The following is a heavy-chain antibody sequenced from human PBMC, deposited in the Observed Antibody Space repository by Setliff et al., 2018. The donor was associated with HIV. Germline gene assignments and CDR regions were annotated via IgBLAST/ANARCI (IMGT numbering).Heavy chain of an antibody. CDR2: IYYSGST. V-gene: IGHV4-59*11. J-gene: IGHJ5*02. D-gene: IGHD6-19*01. Sequence: PSETLSLTCTVSGGSITPHYWSWIRQPPGKGLEWIGLIYYSGSTNYSPSLKSRVTISVDSSKNQFSLKLTSVTAADAAIYYCARQFPLYHSGAHYSDLWSQGTLVTVSS. CDR3: ARQFPLYHSGAHYSDL. CDR1: GGSITPHY.